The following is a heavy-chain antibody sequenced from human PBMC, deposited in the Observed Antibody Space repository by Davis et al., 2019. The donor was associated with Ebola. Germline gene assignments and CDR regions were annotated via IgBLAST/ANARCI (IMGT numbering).Heavy chain of an antibody. V-gene: IGHV3-NL1*01. D-gene: IGHD7-27*01. CDR3: LGDPNWAFGY. CDR1: GFSISIYG. Sequence: PGGSLRLSCAASGFSISIYGMHWVRQAPGKGLEYVANINGGGTRTYYAAFVEGRFTLSRDNSKNTLYLEMNSLRVEDTAVYYCLGDPNWAFGYWGQGALVTVSS. J-gene: IGHJ4*02. CDR2: INGGGTRT.